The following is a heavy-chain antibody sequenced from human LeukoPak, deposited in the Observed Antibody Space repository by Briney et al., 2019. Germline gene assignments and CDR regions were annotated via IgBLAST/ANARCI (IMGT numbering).Heavy chain of an antibody. J-gene: IGHJ4*02. CDR1: GGSISSSSYY. CDR3: ARREYYDSSGYR. Sequence: PSKTLSLTCTVSGGSISSSSYYWGWIRQPPGKGLEWIGSIYNSGSTYYNPSLKSRVTISVDTSKNQFSLKLSSVTAADTAVYFCARREYYDSSGYRWGQGTLVTVSS. D-gene: IGHD3-22*01. V-gene: IGHV4-39*01. CDR2: IYNSGST.